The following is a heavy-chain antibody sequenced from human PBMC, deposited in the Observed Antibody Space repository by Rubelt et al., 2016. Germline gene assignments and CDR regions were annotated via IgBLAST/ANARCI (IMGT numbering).Heavy chain of an antibody. CDR2: ISGSGGST. D-gene: IGHD2-2*01. CDR3: AKRVAVVPAAPDY. V-gene: IGHV3-23*04. J-gene: IGHJ4*02. CDR1: GFTFSSYG. Sequence: VQLVESGGGVVQPGRSLRLSCAASGFTFSSYGMHWVRQAPGKGLEWVSAISGSGGSTYYADSVKGRFTSSRENAKNTWYLEMNSLRAEDTAVYYCAKRVAVVPAAPDYWGQGTLVTVSS.